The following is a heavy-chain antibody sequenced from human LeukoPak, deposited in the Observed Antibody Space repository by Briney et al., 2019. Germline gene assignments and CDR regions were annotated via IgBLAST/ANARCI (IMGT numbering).Heavy chain of an antibody. V-gene: IGHV3-48*01. CDR3: AREAYCTNGACYFDY. CDR1: GFTFSSYS. D-gene: IGHD2-8*01. Sequence: GGSLRLSCAASGFTFSSYSMNWVRQAPGKGLEWVSYISSSSSTIYYADSVKGRFTISRDNAKNSLYLQMNSLRAEDTAVYYCAREAYCTNGACYFDYWGQGTLVTVSS. CDR2: ISSSSSTI. J-gene: IGHJ4*02.